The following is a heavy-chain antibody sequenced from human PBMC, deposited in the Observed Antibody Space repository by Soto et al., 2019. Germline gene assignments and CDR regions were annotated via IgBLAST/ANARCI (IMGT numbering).Heavy chain of an antibody. V-gene: IGHV3-30*18. CDR2: ISFDGSNK. J-gene: IGHJ6*02. CDR1: GSTFSTYG. CDR3: AKVAVGYYGGVDV. Sequence: PGGSLRLSCAASGSTFSTYGMHWVRQAPGKGLEWVAVISFDGSNKFCPDSVKGRFTISRDNSKNTLYLQVSSLRPEDMAVYYCAKVAVGYYGGVDVWGQGTTVTVSS.